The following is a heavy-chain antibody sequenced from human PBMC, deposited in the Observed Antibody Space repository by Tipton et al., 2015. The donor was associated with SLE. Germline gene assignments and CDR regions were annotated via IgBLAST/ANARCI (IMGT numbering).Heavy chain of an antibody. J-gene: IGHJ6*02. CDR3: ARGLAVAGRYYYYYGMDV. V-gene: IGHV1-69*06. D-gene: IGHD6-19*01. CDR1: GGTFSSYT. CDR2: IIPIFGTA. Sequence: SGGTFSSYTISWVRQAPGQGLEWMGGIIPIFGTANYAQKFQGRVTIIADKSSSTAYMELSSLRSEDTAVYYCARGLAVAGRYYYYYGMDVWGQGTTVSVTS.